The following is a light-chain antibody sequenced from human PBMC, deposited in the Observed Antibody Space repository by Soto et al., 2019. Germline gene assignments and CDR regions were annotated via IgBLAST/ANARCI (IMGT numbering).Light chain of an antibody. V-gene: IGKV3-20*01. CDR1: QSVSSN. Sequence: EIVMTQSPATLSVSPGERATLSCRASQSVSSNLAWYQQKPGQAPRLLIYSASHRATGIPDRFSGSESGTDFTLTISRLEPEDFAVYYCQQYGDSRWTFGQGTKVDTK. CDR3: QQYGDSRWT. CDR2: SAS. J-gene: IGKJ1*01.